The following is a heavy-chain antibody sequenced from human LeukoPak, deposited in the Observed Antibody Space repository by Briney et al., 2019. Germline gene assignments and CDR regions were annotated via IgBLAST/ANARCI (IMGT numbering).Heavy chain of an antibody. Sequence: SETLSLTCAVSGYSISSGYYWGWIRQPPGKGLKWIGSIYHSGSTYYNPSLKSRVTISVDTSKNQFSLKLSSVTAADTAVYYCARAMVYVLNWFDPWGQGTLVTVSS. CDR1: GYSISSGYY. D-gene: IGHD2-8*01. J-gene: IGHJ5*02. CDR3: ARAMVYVLNWFDP. V-gene: IGHV4-38-2*01. CDR2: IYHSGST.